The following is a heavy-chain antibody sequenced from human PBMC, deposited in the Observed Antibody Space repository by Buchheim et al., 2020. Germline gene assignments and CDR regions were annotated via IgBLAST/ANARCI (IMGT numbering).Heavy chain of an antibody. V-gene: IGHV4-39*01. Sequence: HLQLQESGPGLVKPSETLSLTCSVSFGSISRSDYYWGWIRQPPGRGLEWIGSIYYTGRTHYNPSLKSRVTISVDTSKNPFSLKLTSVTAADTAVYYCARAAAGTKTYYFDYWGQGTL. CDR1: FGSISRSDYY. J-gene: IGHJ4*02. CDR2: IYYTGRT. CDR3: ARAAAGTKTYYFDY. D-gene: IGHD6-13*01.